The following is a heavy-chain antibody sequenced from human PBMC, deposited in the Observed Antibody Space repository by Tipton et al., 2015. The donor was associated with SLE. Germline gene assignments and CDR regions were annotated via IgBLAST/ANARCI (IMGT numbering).Heavy chain of an antibody. V-gene: IGHV3-23*01. CDR3: AKGRAGGNCRDAGDV. CDR2: ISGLGGST. CDR1: GLSFSNYA. J-gene: IGHJ6*02. Sequence: SLRLSCGVSGLSFSNYALSWVRQAPGKGLEWVSGISGLGGSTFYANSVEGRFTISRDNSKNTLYLEMNSLRVEGAAVYYCAKGRAGGNCRDAGDVWGRGTAVPVSS. D-gene: IGHD4-23*01.